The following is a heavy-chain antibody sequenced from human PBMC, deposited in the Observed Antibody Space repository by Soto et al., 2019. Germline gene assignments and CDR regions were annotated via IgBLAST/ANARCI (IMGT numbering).Heavy chain of an antibody. D-gene: IGHD6-13*01. CDR1: RFAFVSFA. V-gene: IGHV3-23*01. CDR3: AKPASGPSFHY. Sequence: SLTLGCATWRFAFVSFAMSWVRQAPGKGLEWVSVISGSGGSTYYADSVKGRFTISRDNSKNTLYLQMNSLRAEDTAVYYCAKPASGPSFHYLGQGT. J-gene: IGHJ4*02. CDR2: ISGSGGST.